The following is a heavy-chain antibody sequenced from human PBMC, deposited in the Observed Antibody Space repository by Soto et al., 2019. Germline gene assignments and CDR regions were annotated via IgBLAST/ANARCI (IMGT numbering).Heavy chain of an antibody. CDR3: ARHRGYYYDSSGYYPDY. J-gene: IGHJ4*02. CDR1: GFSLSTSGVG. Sequence: QITLKESGPTLVKPTQTLTLTCTFSGFSLSTSGVGVGWIRQPPGKALEWLALIYWDDDKRYSPSLKSRLTITKDTSKNQVVLTMTTMDPVDTATYYCARHRGYYYDSSGYYPDYWGQGTLVTVSS. V-gene: IGHV2-5*02. CDR2: IYWDDDK. D-gene: IGHD3-22*01.